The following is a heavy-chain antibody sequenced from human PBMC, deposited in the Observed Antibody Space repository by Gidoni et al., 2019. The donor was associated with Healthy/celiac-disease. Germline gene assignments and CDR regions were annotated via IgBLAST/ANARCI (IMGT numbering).Heavy chain of an antibody. J-gene: IGHJ4*02. CDR2: IYYSGST. Sequence: QLQLQESGPGLVKPSETLSLTCTVPGGSISSSSYYWGWIRQPPGKGLEWIGSIYYSGSTYYNPSLKSRVTISVDTSKNQFSLKLSSVTAADTAVYYCARREAAAGTTLLDYWGQGTLVTVSS. CDR3: ARREAAAGTTLLDY. CDR1: GGSISSSSYY. D-gene: IGHD6-13*01. V-gene: IGHV4-39*01.